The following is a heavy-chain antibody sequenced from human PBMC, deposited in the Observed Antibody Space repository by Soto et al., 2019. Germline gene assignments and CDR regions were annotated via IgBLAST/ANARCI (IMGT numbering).Heavy chain of an antibody. V-gene: IGHV3-7*01. J-gene: IGHJ4*02. Sequence: EVQLVESGGSLVQPGGSLRLSCAASGFTFSSFWMSWVRQAPGKGLEWVANIKQDGSEKYYVDSVGGRFSISRDNAKNSLFLQMNSLRAEDTAVYYCARRPYGDYGDYFDYWGQGTLVTVSS. CDR3: ARRPYGDYGDYFDY. D-gene: IGHD4-17*01. CDR2: IKQDGSEK. CDR1: GFTFSSFW.